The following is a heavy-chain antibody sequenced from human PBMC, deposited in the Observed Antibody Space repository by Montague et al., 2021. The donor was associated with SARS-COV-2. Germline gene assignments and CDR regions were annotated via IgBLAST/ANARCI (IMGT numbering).Heavy chain of an antibody. CDR3: ARGPKMYGELADY. V-gene: IGHV4-39*01. CDR1: GGSVRSSNDC. Sequence: SETLFLTCTVSGGSVRSSNDCWGWIRQPPGKGLEWIANFYYSGNTYYNPSLKSRVTISVDTSNNQFSLKLSSVTAADTAVYYCARGPKMYGELADYWGQGTLVTVSS. D-gene: IGHD4-17*01. CDR2: FYYSGNT. J-gene: IGHJ4*02.